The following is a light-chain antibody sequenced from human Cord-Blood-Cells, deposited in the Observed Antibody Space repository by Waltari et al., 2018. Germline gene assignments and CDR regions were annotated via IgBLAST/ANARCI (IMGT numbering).Light chain of an antibody. CDR2: DVS. CDR1: SSDVGGYNY. CDR3: SSYTSNSTLVV. V-gene: IGLV2-14*04. J-gene: IGLJ2*01. Sequence: SVSGSPGQSITISCTGTSSDVGGYNYVSWYQQHPGKAPKLMICDVSNRPSGVSTRFSGSKSGNTASLTISGLQAEDEADYYCSSYTSNSTLVVFGGGTKLTVL.